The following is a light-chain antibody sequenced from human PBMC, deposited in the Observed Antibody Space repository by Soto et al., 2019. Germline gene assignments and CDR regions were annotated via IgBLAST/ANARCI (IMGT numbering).Light chain of an antibody. CDR2: YDS. CDR3: QVWDSSSDSVV. J-gene: IGLJ2*01. Sequence: SYELTQPPSVSVAPGKTARITCGGNNIGSKSVHWYQQKPGQAPVLVIYYDSDRHSGIPERFSGSNSGNTATLTIIRVEAGDEGDWYCQVWDSSSDSVVFGGGTKLTVL. CDR1: NIGSKS. V-gene: IGLV3-21*04.